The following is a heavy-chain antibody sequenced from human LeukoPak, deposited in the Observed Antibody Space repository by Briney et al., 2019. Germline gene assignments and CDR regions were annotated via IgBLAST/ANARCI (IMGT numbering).Heavy chain of an antibody. Sequence: PGGSLRLSCSVSGFTFSTYAVPWVGQAPGKGLEYVSAISGDGITTYYADSVKGRFTISRDNSKNTLYLQMSSLRAEDTALYYCVKDSLPGDSPFDYWGQGTLVTVSS. V-gene: IGHV3-64D*06. CDR2: ISGDGITT. CDR3: VKDSLPGDSPFDY. J-gene: IGHJ4*02. D-gene: IGHD7-27*01. CDR1: GFTFSTYA.